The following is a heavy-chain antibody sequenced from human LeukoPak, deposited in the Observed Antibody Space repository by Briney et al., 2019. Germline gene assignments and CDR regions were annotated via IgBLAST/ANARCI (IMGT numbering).Heavy chain of an antibody. J-gene: IGHJ4*02. D-gene: IGHD5-12*01. CDR1: GFTFTSYA. CDR2: IGADETTK. CDR3: AKDLAGYGAFDY. Sequence: GGSLRLSCAASGFTFTSYAMHWVRQAPGKGLEWVSIIGADETTKYYGDPVRGRFTISRDNSMNTLYLQMSSLRGEDTAVYYCAKDLAGYGAFDYWGQGALVTVSS. V-gene: IGHV3-33*03.